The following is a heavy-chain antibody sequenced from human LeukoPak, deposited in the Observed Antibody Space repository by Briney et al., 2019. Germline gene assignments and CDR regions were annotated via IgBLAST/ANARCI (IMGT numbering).Heavy chain of an antibody. Sequence: SETLSLTCTVSGASISSYYWSWIRQPPGKGLEWIGYIYYSRSTNYKPSLKSRITISVDTSKNQFSLNLSSVTAADTAVYYCARGYGNFDYWGQGTLVTVSS. CDR1: GASISSYY. V-gene: IGHV4-59*01. D-gene: IGHD4-17*01. J-gene: IGHJ4*02. CDR3: ARGYGNFDY. CDR2: IYYSRST.